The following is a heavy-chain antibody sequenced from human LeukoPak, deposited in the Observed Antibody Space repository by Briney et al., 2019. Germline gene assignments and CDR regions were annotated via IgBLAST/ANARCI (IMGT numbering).Heavy chain of an antibody. Sequence: GASVKFSCKASGYTFTSYYMHWVRQAPGQGLEWMGIINPTGGSTSYAQRFQGRVTMTRDTSTSTVYMELYSLRSEDTAVYYCARSVTMVRSYYQYYGMDVWGQGTTVTVSS. J-gene: IGHJ6*02. D-gene: IGHD3-10*01. CDR1: GYTFTSYY. CDR2: INPTGGST. V-gene: IGHV1-46*01. CDR3: ARSVTMVRSYYQYYGMDV.